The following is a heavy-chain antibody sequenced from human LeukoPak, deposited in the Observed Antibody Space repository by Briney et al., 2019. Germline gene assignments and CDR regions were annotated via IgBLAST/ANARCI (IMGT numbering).Heavy chain of an antibody. CDR2: IIPIFGTA. J-gene: IGHJ4*02. D-gene: IGHD3-22*01. V-gene: IGHV1-69*06. CDR3: ARDSGYYYDSSGYPTF. Sequence: SVKVSCKASGGTFSSYAISWVRQAPGQGLEWMGGIIPIFGTANYAQKFQGRVTITADKSTSTAYMELSSLRSEDTAVYYCARDSGYYYDSSGYPTFWGQGTLVTVSS. CDR1: GGTFSSYA.